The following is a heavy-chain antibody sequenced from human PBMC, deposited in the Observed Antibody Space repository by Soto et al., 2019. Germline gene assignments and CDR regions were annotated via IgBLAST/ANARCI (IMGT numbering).Heavy chain of an antibody. CDR3: ERQGRQYSGSGYYYGMDV. CDR1: GFSLNTYW. CDR2: IFPGDSDT. D-gene: IGHD6-6*01. V-gene: IGHV5-51*01. Sequence: PGESLKISCNASGFSLNTYWIGWVRQKPGKGLEWMGSIFPGDSDTRYSPSFQGQVIISADRSISTAYLQWRSLKASDTAIYYCERQGRQYSGSGYYYGMDVWGQGTTVTVSS. J-gene: IGHJ6*02.